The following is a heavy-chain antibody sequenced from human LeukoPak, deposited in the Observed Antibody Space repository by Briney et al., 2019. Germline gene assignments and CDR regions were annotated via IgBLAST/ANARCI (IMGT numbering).Heavy chain of an antibody. Sequence: SETLSLTCTVSGRSISSYYWSWIRQPPGKGLEWIGYIYYSGSTNYNPSLKSRVTISVDTSKNQFSLKLSSVTAADTAVYYCAREVASAGLDYWGQGTLVTISS. D-gene: IGHD5-12*01. CDR3: AREVASAGLDY. CDR2: IYYSGST. CDR1: GRSISSYY. V-gene: IGHV4-59*01. J-gene: IGHJ4*02.